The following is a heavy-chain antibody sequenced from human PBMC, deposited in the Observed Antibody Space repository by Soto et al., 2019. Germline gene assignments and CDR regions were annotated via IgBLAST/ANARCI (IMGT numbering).Heavy chain of an antibody. CDR2: ISSSGLTT. CDR1: GCTFSTEA. D-gene: IGHD3-10*01. V-gene: IGHV3-48*03. J-gene: IGHJ5*01. Sequence: SCKASGCTFSTEAISWVRKAPGKGLEWVSYISSSGLTTYYAGFAEGRFTISRDNAKDSLYLHLNSLRVGDTAVYYCARYGTRGDWWGLGTQVTVSS. CDR3: ARYGTRGDW.